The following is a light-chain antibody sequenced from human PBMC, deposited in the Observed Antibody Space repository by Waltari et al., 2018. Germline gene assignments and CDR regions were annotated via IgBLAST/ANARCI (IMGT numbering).Light chain of an antibody. CDR2: GAS. Sequence: EIVFTQSPGTMSLSPGDRATLSCRASQSVTASQVAWYQQKPGQAPRLLSYGASTRATGTPDRFSGTGSGTDFILTISGLETEDFAVYFCQQYGSSIPFTFGPGTKV. CDR1: QSVTASQ. CDR3: QQYGSSIPFT. V-gene: IGKV3-20*01. J-gene: IGKJ3*01.